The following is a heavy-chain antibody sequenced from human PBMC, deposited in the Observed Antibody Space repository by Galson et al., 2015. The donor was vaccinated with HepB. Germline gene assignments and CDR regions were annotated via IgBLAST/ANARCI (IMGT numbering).Heavy chain of an antibody. Sequence: SVKVSCKASGYTFTSYGISWVRQAPGQGLEWMGWISAYNGNTNYAQKLQGRVTMTTDTSTSTAYMELRSLRSDDTAVYYCARVPAFGGYEQIPYYFDYWGQGTLVTVSS. D-gene: IGHD1/OR15-1a*01. CDR1: GYTFTSYG. CDR2: ISAYNGNT. J-gene: IGHJ4*02. CDR3: ARVPAFGGYEQIPYYFDY. V-gene: IGHV1-18*01.